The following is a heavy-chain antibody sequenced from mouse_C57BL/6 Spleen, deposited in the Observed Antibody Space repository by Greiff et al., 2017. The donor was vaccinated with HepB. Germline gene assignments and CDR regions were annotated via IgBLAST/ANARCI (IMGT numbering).Heavy chain of an antibody. D-gene: IGHD2-1*01. CDR2: INPSSGYT. CDR1: GYTFTSYT. V-gene: IGHV1-4*01. J-gene: IGHJ2*01. CDR3: ARSLGGNYVFDY. Sequence: QVQLQQSGAELARPGASVKMSCKASGYTFTSYTMHWVKQRPGQGLEWIGYINPSSGYTKYNQKFKDKATLTADKSSSTAYMQLSSLTSEDSAVYYCARSLGGNYVFDYWGQGTTLTVSS.